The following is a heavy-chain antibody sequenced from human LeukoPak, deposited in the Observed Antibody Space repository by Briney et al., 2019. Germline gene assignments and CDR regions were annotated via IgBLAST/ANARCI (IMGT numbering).Heavy chain of an antibody. J-gene: IGHJ4*02. CDR2: ISSSSSYI. D-gene: IGHD6-13*01. CDR3: ARDAKYPGYSSSWRRDFDY. Sequence: PGGSLRLSCAASGFTFSSYSMNWVRQAPGKGLEWVSSISSSSSYIYYADSVKGRFTISRDNAKNSLYLQMNSLRAEDTAVYYCARDAKYPGYSSSWRRDFDYWGQGTLVTVSS. CDR1: GFTFSSYS. V-gene: IGHV3-21*01.